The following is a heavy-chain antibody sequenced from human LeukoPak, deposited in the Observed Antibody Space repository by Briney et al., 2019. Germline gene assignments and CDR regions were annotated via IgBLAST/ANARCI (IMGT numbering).Heavy chain of an antibody. V-gene: IGHV3-30*18. J-gene: IGHJ3*02. CDR1: GFTFSSYG. CDR2: ISYDGSNK. CDR3: AKDSAFDI. Sequence: GGSLRLSCAASGFTFSSYGMHWVRQAPGKGLEWVAVISYDGSNKYYADSVKGRFTISRDNSKNTLYLQMNSLRAEDMAVYYCAKDSAFDIWGQGTMVTVSS.